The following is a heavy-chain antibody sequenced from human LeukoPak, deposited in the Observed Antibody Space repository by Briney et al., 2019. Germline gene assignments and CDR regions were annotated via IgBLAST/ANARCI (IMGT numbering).Heavy chain of an antibody. D-gene: IGHD5/OR15-5a*01. CDR3: ARDLSVPPRPNDWYFDL. CDR2: INPSSGGP. V-gene: IGHV1-2*02. J-gene: IGHJ2*01. CDR1: GYNFIGFY. Sequence: ASVKVSCKASGYNFIGFYIHWVRQAPGQGLEWMGWINPSSGGPRYAKRFQGRVTITRDTSINTAYMELKRLAFDDTAVYFCARDLSVPPRPNDWYFDLWGRGTLVTVSS.